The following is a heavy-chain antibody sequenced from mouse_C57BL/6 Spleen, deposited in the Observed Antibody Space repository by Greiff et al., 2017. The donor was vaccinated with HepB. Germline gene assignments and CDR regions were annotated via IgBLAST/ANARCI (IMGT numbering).Heavy chain of an antibody. CDR1: GYAFTNYL. D-gene: IGHD2-1*01. Sequence: VKLMESGAELVRPGTSVKVSCKASGYAFTNYLIEWVKQRPGQGLEWIGVINPGSGGTNYNEKFKGKATLTADKSSSTAYMQLSSLTSEDSAVYFCARGGLYYGNYDYAMDYWGQGTSVTVSS. CDR2: INPGSGGT. CDR3: ARGGLYYGNYDYAMDY. V-gene: IGHV1-54*01. J-gene: IGHJ4*01.